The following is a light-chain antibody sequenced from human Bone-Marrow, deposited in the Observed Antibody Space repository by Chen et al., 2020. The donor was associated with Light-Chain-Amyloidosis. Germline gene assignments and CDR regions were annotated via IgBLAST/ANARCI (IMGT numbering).Light chain of an antibody. V-gene: IGLV1-47*01. CDR2: RDI. Sequence: QSVLTQPPSASGTPGQRVTISCSGSGSNIGNNYVYWYQQLTGTAPKLLIYRDIPRPSGVPDRFSGSNSGTSASLAISGLRSEDEAVYYCAASDDSLSAVFGGGTKLTVL. J-gene: IGLJ2*01. CDR1: GSNIGNNY. CDR3: AASDDSLSAV.